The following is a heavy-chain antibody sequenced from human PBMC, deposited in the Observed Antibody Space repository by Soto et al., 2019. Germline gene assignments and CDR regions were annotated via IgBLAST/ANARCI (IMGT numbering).Heavy chain of an antibody. V-gene: IGHV1-18*01. CDR2: ISAYNGNT. CDR3: ARALPGIAAAGTGSEYYYYYMDI. J-gene: IGHJ6*03. D-gene: IGHD6-13*01. CDR1: GDAFSSYG. Sequence: ASVKVSCKASGDAFSSYGISWVRQAPGQGLEWMGWISAYNGNTNYAQKLQGRVTMTTDTSTRTAYMELSSLRSEDTAVYYCARALPGIAAAGTGSEYYYYYMDIWGKGTTVTVSS.